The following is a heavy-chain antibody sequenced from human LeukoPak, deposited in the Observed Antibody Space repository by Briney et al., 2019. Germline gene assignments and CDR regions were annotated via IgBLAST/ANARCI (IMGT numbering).Heavy chain of an antibody. CDR2: IKQDGSEK. V-gene: IGHV3-7*01. CDR3: ARVGGGSSGWSYFDS. CDR1: GFTFSRYW. D-gene: IGHD6-19*01. J-gene: IGHJ4*02. Sequence: PGGSLRLSCAASGFTFSRYWMSWVRQAPGKGLEWVANIKQDGSEKYYVDSVKGRFSISRDNAKNSLYLQMNSLRAEDTAVYYCARVGGGSSGWSYFDSWGQGTLVTVSS.